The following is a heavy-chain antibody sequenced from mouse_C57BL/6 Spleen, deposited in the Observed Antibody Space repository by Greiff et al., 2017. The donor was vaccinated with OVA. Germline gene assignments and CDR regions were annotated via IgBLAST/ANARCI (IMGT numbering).Heavy chain of an antibody. CDR1: GYTFTSYW. Sequence: VHLVESGAELAKPGASVKLSCKASGYTFTSYWMHWVKQRPGQGLEWIGYINPSSGYTKYNQKFKDKATLTADKSSSTAYMQLSSLTYEDSAVYYCAREGDLDYGYDAWFAYWGQGTLVTVSA. V-gene: IGHV1-7*01. D-gene: IGHD2-2*01. CDR2: INPSSGYT. CDR3: AREGDLDYGYDAWFAY. J-gene: IGHJ3*01.